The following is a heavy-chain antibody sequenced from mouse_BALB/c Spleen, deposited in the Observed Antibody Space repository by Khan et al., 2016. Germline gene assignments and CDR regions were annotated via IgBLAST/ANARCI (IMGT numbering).Heavy chain of an antibody. V-gene: IGHV4-1*02. D-gene: IGHD3-1*01. Sequence: EVKLLESGGGLVQPGGSLKLSCAASGFDFSRYWMSWVRQAPGKGLEWIGEINPDSSTINYTPSLKDQFIIYRDTAKNTLYLQRSKVRSEVTALYYCARRAFGTAAWFGYWVQGTLVTVSA. J-gene: IGHJ3*01. CDR1: GFDFSRYW. CDR3: ARRAFGTAAWFGY. CDR2: INPDSSTI.